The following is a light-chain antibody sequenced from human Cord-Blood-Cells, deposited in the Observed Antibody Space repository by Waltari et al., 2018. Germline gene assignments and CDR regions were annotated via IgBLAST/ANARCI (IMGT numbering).Light chain of an antibody. J-gene: IGLJ3*02. CDR1: SSNIGSNT. CDR3: AAWDDSLNGWV. V-gene: IGLV1-44*01. Sequence: QSVLTQPPSASGTPGQRVTISCSGSSSNIGSNTVNWYQQLPGTAPKLLIYSNSQRASGVPDRFSGSKSGTSASLAISGLQSEDEADYYCAAWDDSLNGWVFGGGTKLTVL. CDR2: SNS.